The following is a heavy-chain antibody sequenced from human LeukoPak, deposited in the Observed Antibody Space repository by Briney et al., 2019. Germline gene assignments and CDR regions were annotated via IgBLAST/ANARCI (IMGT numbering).Heavy chain of an antibody. Sequence: GGSLRLSCAASGFTFSTYAMSWVRQAPGKGLEWVSSISGSGGNTYYADSVKGRFTISRDNSKNTLYLQMNSLRAEDTAGYYCAKGRDDYGDAALNYWGQGTLVTVSS. CDR1: GFTFSTYA. D-gene: IGHD4-17*01. CDR3: AKGRDDYGDAALNY. J-gene: IGHJ4*02. CDR2: ISGSGGNT. V-gene: IGHV3-23*01.